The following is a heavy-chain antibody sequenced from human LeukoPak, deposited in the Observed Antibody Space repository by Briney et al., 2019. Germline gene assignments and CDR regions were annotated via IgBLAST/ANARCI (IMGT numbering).Heavy chain of an antibody. Sequence: GGSLRLSCAASGFTFSDYYMSWIRQAPGKGLEWVSYISSSGSTIYYADSVKGRFTISRDNAKNSLYLQMNSLRAEDTAVYYCARDWSGITMVRGVIGYWGQGTLVTVSS. D-gene: IGHD3-10*01. CDR3: ARDWSGITMVRGVIGY. CDR2: ISSSGSTI. CDR1: GFTFSDYY. J-gene: IGHJ4*02. V-gene: IGHV3-11*01.